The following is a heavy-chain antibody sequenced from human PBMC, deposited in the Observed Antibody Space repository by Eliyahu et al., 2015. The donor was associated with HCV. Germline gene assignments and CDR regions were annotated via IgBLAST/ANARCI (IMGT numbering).Heavy chain of an antibody. CDR3: STVSSPGSGWAYLPD. J-gene: IGHJ4*02. V-gene: IGHV3-15*01. CDR2: IKSKTDGGTT. Sequence: EVQLVESGXGLVKXGGSLRLSCAASGFPFRNAWXXWVRQAXGXGXGWVGRIKSKTDGGTTDYAAPVKGRFTISRDDSKNMLYLQMNSLKTEDTGVYYCSTVSSPGSGWAYLPDWGQGTLVTVSS. D-gene: IGHD6-19*01. CDR1: GFPFRNAW.